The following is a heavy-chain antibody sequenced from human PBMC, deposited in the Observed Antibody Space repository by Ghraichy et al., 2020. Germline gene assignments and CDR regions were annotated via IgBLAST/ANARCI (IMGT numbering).Heavy chain of an antibody. CDR1: GFTFSSYS. CDR2: IGSSGYYI. V-gene: IGHV3-21*01. D-gene: IGHD3-22*01. J-gene: IGHJ6*02. CDR3: ARDKYYDSSGYYYYYYGMTS. Sequence: GESLNISCAASGFTFSSYSMNWVRQAPGKGLEWISSIGSSGYYIYYADSVKGRFTISRDNAKNSLYLQMNSLRAEDTAVYYCARDKYYDSSGYYYYYYGMTSGAKGPRSPSP.